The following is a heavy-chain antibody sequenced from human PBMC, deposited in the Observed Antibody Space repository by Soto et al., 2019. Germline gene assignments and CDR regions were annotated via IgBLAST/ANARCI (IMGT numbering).Heavy chain of an antibody. CDR3: ARRWGLTGPPENWFDP. CDR1: GGTFSSYA. CDR2: IIPIFGTA. V-gene: IGHV1-69*12. D-gene: IGHD1-20*01. J-gene: IGHJ5*02. Sequence: QVQLVQSGAEVKKPGSSVKVSCKASGGTFSSYAISWVRQAPGQGLEWMGGIIPIFGTANYAQKFQGRVTITAAERTTXAYMELSSLRSEDTAVYYCARRWGLTGPPENWFDPWGQGTLVTVSS.